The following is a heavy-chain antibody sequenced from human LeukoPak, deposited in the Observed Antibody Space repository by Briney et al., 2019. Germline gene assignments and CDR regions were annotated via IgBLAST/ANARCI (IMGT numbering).Heavy chain of an antibody. CDR1: GGTFTSYA. D-gene: IGHD2-21*02. Sequence: SVKISCKASGGTFTSYASSWGRHAPLEGLEWMWGIIPIFGPANYDKKFKGRVPLTADEYTSRDYMQLSRLRSEDTDVYYCRRNSGIYCGGDCYNNWFDRWGQGTLVTVSS. CDR3: RRNSGIYCGGDCYNNWFDR. V-gene: IGHV1-69*13. J-gene: IGHJ5*02. CDR2: IIPIFGPA.